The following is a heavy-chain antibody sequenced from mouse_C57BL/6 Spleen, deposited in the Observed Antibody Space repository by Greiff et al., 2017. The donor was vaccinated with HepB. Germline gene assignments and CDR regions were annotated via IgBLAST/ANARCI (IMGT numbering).Heavy chain of an antibody. J-gene: IGHJ1*03. CDR1: GYAFSSSW. D-gene: IGHD1-1*01. CDR3: ARGYYYGSSYGYFDV. CDR2: IYPGDGDT. V-gene: IGHV1-82*01. Sequence: VQLQQSGPELVKPGASVKISCKASGYAFSSSWMNWVKQRPGKGLEWIGRIYPGDGDTNYNGKFKGKATLTADKSSSTAYMQLSSLTSEDSAVYFCARGYYYGSSYGYFDVWGTGTTVTVSS.